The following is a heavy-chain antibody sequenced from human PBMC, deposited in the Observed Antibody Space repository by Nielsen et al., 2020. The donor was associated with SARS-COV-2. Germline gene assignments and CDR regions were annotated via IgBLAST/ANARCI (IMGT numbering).Heavy chain of an antibody. CDR1: GFTFSSYA. J-gene: IGHJ4*02. CDR3: ARGHQGYYDSSGYYGRYFDY. D-gene: IGHD3-22*01. CDR2: ISSNGGST. V-gene: IGHV3-64*01. Sequence: GESLKISCAASGFTFSSYAMHWVRQAPGKGLEYVSAISSNGGSTYYANSVKGRFTISRDNSKNTLYLQMGSLRAEDMAVYYCARGHQGYYDSSGYYGRYFDYWGQGTLVTVSS.